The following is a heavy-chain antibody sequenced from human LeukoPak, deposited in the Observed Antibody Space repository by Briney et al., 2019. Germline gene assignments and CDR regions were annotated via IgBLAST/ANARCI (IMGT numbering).Heavy chain of an antibody. D-gene: IGHD3-22*01. V-gene: IGHV3-30*03. Sequence: GRPLTLLCAPSGFPHNLYHAQGPREAPQEAVVWGTDIRDDGSKKFYADSVKGRFTNARDNSQNNLFLQMNSLRPEDTGVYYCAISRGLNYYDSSVILDYWGQGTLVTVSS. CDR2: IRDDGSKK. CDR3: AISRGLNYYDSSVILDY. CDR1: GFPHNLYH. J-gene: IGHJ4*02.